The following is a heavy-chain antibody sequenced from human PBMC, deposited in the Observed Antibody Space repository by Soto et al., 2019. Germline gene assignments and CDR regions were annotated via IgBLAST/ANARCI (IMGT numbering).Heavy chain of an antibody. J-gene: IGHJ4*02. CDR2: ISSTTNYI. CDR1: GFPFDDFS. D-gene: IGHD1-1*01. CDR3: ARESEDLNSNFDY. Sequence: GGSLRLSCTVSGFPFDDFSINWVRQAPGKGLEWVSSISSTTNYIYYGDSMKGRFTISRDNAKNSLYLEMNSLRAEDTAVYYCARESEDLNSNFDYWGQRTLVTVSS. V-gene: IGHV3-21*06.